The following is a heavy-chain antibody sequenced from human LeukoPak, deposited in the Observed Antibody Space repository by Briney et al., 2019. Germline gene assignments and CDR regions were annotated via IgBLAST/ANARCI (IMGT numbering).Heavy chain of an antibody. CDR1: SGSISSYY. CDR2: IYYSGST. CDR3: ATSRDYDFWSGSGWFDP. Sequence: SETLSLTCTVSSGSISSYYWSWIRQPPGKGLEWIGYIYYSGSTNYNPSLKSRVTISVDTSKNQFSLKLSSVTAADTAVYYCATSRDYDFWSGSGWFDPWGQGTLVTVSS. D-gene: IGHD3-3*01. J-gene: IGHJ5*02. V-gene: IGHV4-59*01.